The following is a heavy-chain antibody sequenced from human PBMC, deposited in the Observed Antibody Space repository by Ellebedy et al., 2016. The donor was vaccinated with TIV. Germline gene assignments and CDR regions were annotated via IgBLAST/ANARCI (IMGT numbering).Heavy chain of an antibody. Sequence: SETLSLXCTVSGASFSSHYWSWIRQPPGKGLEWIGHISSGGTTKYNPSLKSRLAMSVHTSKNQFSLNLTSATAADTAVYYCATWPPGAFDHWGQGALVTVSS. V-gene: IGHV4-59*11. CDR1: GASFSSHY. CDR3: ATWPPGAFDH. CDR2: ISSGGTT. J-gene: IGHJ4*02.